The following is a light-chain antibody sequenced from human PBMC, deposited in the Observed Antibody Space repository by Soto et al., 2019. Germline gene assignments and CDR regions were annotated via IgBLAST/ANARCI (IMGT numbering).Light chain of an antibody. J-gene: IGKJ1*01. Sequence: EIVLTQSPATLSLSPGERATLSCRASHSVSNYLAWFQQKPGQAPRLLIYDASNRATGIPARLSGSGSGTAFTLTISRLKPEDFAVYYCQQRSNWPWTFGQGTKVEIK. V-gene: IGKV3-11*01. CDR1: HSVSNY. CDR2: DAS. CDR3: QQRSNWPWT.